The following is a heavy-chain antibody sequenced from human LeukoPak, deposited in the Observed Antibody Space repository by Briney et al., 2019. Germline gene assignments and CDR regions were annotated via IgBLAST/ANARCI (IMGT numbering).Heavy chain of an antibody. D-gene: IGHD3-10*01. J-gene: IGHJ5*02. CDR1: GGSISSGDYY. CDR2: IYYSGST. CDR3: VGYGSGSYYPENNWFDP. V-gene: IGHV4-30-4*01. Sequence: PSQTLSLTCTVSGGSISSGDYYWSWIRQPPGRGLEWSGYIYYSGSTYYNPSLKSRVTISVDTSKNQFSLKLSSVTAADTAVYYCVGYGSGSYYPENNWFDPWGQGTLVTVSS.